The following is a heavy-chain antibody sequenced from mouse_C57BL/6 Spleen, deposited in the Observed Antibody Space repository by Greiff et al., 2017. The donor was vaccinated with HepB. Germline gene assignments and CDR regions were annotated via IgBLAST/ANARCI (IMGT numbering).Heavy chain of an antibody. CDR2: IDPSDSET. CDR3: ARENYYGSSGYFDY. Sequence: QVQLKQPGAELVRPGSSVKLSCKASGYTFTSYWMHWVKQRPIQGLEWIGNIDPSDSETHYNQKFKDKATLTVDKSSSTAYMQLSSLTSEDSAVYYCARENYYGSSGYFDYWGQGTTLTVSS. J-gene: IGHJ2*01. V-gene: IGHV1-52*01. D-gene: IGHD1-1*01. CDR1: GYTFTSYW.